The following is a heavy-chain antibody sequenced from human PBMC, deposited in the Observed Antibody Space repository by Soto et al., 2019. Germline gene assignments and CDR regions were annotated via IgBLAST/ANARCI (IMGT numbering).Heavy chain of an antibody. V-gene: IGHV3-23*01. CDR3: ARGVVVVAATPSYYFDY. Sequence: EVQLLESGGGLVQPGGSLRLSCAASGFTFSSYAMSWVRQAPGKGLEWVSAISGSGGSTYYADSVKGRFTISRDNSKNTLYLQMNSLRAEDTAVYYCARGVVVVAATPSYYFDYWGQGTLVTVSS. D-gene: IGHD2-15*01. J-gene: IGHJ4*02. CDR1: GFTFSSYA. CDR2: ISGSGGST.